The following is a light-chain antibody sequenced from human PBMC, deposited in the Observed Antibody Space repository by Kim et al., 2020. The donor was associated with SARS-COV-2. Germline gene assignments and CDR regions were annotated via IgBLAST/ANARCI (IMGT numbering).Light chain of an antibody. J-gene: IGLJ2*01. V-gene: IGLV2-23*02. CDR2: EVS. CDR3: CSYAGSSDVV. Sequence: GQSITISCTGTSNDVGSYNLVSWYQQHPGKAPKLMIYEVSKRPSGVSNRFSGSKSGNTASLTISGLQAEDEADYYCCSYAGSSDVVFGGGTQLTVL. CDR1: SNDVGSYNL.